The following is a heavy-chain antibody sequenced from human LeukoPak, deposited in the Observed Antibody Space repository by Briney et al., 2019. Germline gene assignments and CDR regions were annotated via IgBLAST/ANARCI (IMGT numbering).Heavy chain of an antibody. V-gene: IGHV1-69*05. CDR3: ARGIAARPGSFDY. CDR1: GGTFSSYA. CDR2: IIPIFGTA. D-gene: IGHD6-6*01. J-gene: IGHJ4*02. Sequence: SVKVSCKASGGTFSSYAISWVRQAPGQGLEWMGGIIPIFGTASYAQKFQGRVTITTDESTSTAYMELSSLRSEDTAVYYCARGIAARPGSFDYWGQGTLVTVSS.